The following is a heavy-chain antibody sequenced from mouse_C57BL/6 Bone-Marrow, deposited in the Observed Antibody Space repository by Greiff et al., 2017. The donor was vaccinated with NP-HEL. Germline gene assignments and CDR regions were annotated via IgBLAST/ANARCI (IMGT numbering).Heavy chain of an antibody. Sequence: EVQLQQSGAELVRPGASVKLSCTASGFNIKDDYMHWVKQRPEQGLEWIGWIDPENGDTEYASKFQGKATITADTSSNTAYLQLSSLTSEDTAVYYCTTSDGSRRFDYWGQGTTLTVSS. D-gene: IGHD1-1*01. V-gene: IGHV14-4*01. CDR2: IDPENGDT. CDR3: TTSDGSRRFDY. CDR1: GFNIKDDY. J-gene: IGHJ2*01.